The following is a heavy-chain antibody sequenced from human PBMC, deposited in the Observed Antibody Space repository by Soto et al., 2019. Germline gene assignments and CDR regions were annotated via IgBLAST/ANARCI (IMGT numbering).Heavy chain of an antibody. CDR1: GFTFSSYW. CDR3: ARVQHYYDSSGYYAFDI. D-gene: IGHD3-22*01. V-gene: IGHV3-74*01. Sequence: GGSLRLSCAASGFTFSSYWMHWVRQAPGKGLVWVSRINSDGSSTSYADSVKGRFTISRDNAKNTLYLQMNSLRADDTAVYYCARVQHYYDSSGYYAFDIWGQGTMVTVSS. J-gene: IGHJ3*02. CDR2: INSDGSST.